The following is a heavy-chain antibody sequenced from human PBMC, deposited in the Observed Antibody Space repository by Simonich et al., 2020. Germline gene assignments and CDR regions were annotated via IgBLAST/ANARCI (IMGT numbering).Heavy chain of an antibody. J-gene: IGHJ3*02. D-gene: IGHD2-15*01. Sequence: QVQLVESGGGVVQPGRSLRLSCAASGFTFSSYAMNWVRQAPGKGLEWVAVISYDGSNKYYADSVKGRFTISRDNSKNTLYLQMNSLRAEDTAVYYCAREGLLLDAFDIWGQGTMVTVSS. CDR2: ISYDGSNK. V-gene: IGHV3-30*07. CDR1: GFTFSSYA. CDR3: AREGLLLDAFDI.